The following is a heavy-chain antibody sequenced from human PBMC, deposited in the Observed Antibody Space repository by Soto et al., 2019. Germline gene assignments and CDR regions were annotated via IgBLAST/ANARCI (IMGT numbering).Heavy chain of an antibody. CDR1: GFTFSSYG. Sequence: QVQLVESGGGVVQPGRSLRLSCAASGFTFSSYGMHWVRQAPGKGLEWVAVISYDGSNKYYADSVKGRFTISRDNSKNRXCLQMNGLRAEDTAVYYCAIIGGGVVVVAATGPVDYWGQGTLVTVFS. CDR2: ISYDGSNK. D-gene: IGHD2-15*01. V-gene: IGHV3-30*03. CDR3: AIIGGGVVVVAATGPVDY. J-gene: IGHJ4*02.